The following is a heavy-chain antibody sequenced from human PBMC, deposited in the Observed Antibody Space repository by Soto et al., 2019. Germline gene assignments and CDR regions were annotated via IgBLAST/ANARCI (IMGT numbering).Heavy chain of an antibody. CDR1: GFIASNYA. V-gene: IGHV3-23*01. CDR2: FSGSGGAT. J-gene: IGHJ4*02. Sequence: GGYLRLSCAASGFIASNYAMSWVRQAPGKGLEWVSGFSGSGGATFYADSVKGRFTISRDSSKNTIYLQMDRLRADDTAVYYCAKAVGDYWGRGTLVTVSS. D-gene: IGHD1-26*01. CDR3: AKAVGDY.